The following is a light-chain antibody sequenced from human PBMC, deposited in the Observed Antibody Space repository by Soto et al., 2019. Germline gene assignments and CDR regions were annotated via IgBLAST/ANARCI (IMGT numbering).Light chain of an antibody. V-gene: IGKV3-20*01. Sequence: EIVLTQSPGTLAFSPGERATLSCRASQSVSSSYLGWYQQKPGQAPRLLIYGASSRATGIPDRFSGSGSGTDFTLTISRLEPEDFAVYYCQQYGSSSYTFGQGTKLEIK. J-gene: IGKJ2*01. CDR2: GAS. CDR3: QQYGSSSYT. CDR1: QSVSSSY.